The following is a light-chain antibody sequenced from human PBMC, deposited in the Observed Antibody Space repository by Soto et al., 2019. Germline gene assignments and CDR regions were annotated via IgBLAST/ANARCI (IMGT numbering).Light chain of an antibody. CDR2: GAS. CDR1: QSVSSSY. Sequence: IVLTLSPGTLSLSPEERAPLSCRASQSVSSSYLAWYQQKPGQAPRLLIYGASSRATGIPDRFSGSVSGTGFTLTISRLEPEDFATYYCQQHGQWPITFGQGTRLEIK. CDR3: QQHGQWPIT. V-gene: IGKV3-20*01. J-gene: IGKJ5*01.